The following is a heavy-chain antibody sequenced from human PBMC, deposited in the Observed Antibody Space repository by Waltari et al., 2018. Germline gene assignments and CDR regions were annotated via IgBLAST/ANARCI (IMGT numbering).Heavy chain of an antibody. CDR3: ARLMVQGATDY. CDR2: IIPIFGTA. CDR1: GGTFSSYA. J-gene: IGHJ4*02. Sequence: QVQLVQSGAEVKKPGSSVKVSCKASGGTFSSYAIRWVRQAPGQGLEWMGRIIPIFGTANYAQKFQGRVTITRDTSTSTVYMELSSLRSEDTAVYYCARLMVQGATDYWGQGTLVTVSS. D-gene: IGHD3-10*01. V-gene: IGHV1-69*05.